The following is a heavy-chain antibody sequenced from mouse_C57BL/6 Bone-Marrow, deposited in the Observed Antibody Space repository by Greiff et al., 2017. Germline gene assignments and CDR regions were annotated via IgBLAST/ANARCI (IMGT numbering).Heavy chain of an antibody. Sequence: QVQLQQPGTELVKPGASVKLSCKASGYTFTSSWMHWVKQRPGQGLEWIGNINPSNGGTNYNEKFKSKATLTVDKSSSTAYMQLSSLTSEDSAVYYCARTVVATRYFDVWGTGTTVTVSS. CDR2: INPSNGGT. CDR1: GYTFTSSW. J-gene: IGHJ1*03. V-gene: IGHV1-53*01. D-gene: IGHD1-1*01. CDR3: ARTVVATRYFDV.